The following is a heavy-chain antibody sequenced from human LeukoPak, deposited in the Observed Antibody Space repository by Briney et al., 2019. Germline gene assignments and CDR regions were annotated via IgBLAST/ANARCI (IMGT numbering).Heavy chain of an antibody. CDR1: GGSISSSSYY. CDR2: IYYSGST. J-gene: IGHJ4*02. V-gene: IGHV4-39*07. Sequence: SETLSLTCTVSGGSISSSSYYWGWIRQPPGKGLEWIGSIYYSGSTYYNPSLKSRVTISVDTSKNQFSLKLSSVTAADTAVYYCARIGSRLLDYWGQGTLVTVSS. D-gene: IGHD3-10*01. CDR3: ARIGSRLLDY.